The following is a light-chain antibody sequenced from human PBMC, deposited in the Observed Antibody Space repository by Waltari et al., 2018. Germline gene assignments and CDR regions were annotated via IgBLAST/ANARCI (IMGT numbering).Light chain of an antibody. CDR2: RAS. Sequence: ETLMTQSTATLSVSPGERVTLSCRASQSVTTNLAWYQQKPGQAPRLLLYRASTRATGVPARFSGSGSGTEFTLTINALQSEDFAVYYCHQYNNWPPNTFGQGTLLEIK. J-gene: IGKJ2*01. CDR1: QSVTTN. V-gene: IGKV3-15*01. CDR3: HQYNNWPPNT.